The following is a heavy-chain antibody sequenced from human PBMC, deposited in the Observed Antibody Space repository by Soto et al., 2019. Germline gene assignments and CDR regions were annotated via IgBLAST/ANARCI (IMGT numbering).Heavy chain of an antibody. CDR2: ISSNGGST. V-gene: IGHV3-64*01. J-gene: IGHJ4*02. CDR3: ARGGSYYLDY. D-gene: IGHD1-26*01. CDR1: GFTFSSYA. Sequence: EVQLVESGGGLVQPGGSLRLSCAASGFTFSSYAMHWVRQAPGKGPEYVSAISSNGGSTYYANSVKGRFTISRDNSKNTLYLQMGSLRAEDMAVYYCARGGSYYLDYWGQGTLVTVSS.